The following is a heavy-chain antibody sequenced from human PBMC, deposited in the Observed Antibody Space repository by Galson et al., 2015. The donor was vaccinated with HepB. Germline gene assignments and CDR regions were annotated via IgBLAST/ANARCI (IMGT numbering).Heavy chain of an antibody. J-gene: IGHJ3*02. Sequence: RAISGDSVSTTGGAWNWIRQSPSRGLEWLGMTYFRSRWRNDYAPSMKSRVTIDPDTAKNQFSLQLNSVTPEDTAVYYCTNERNYYASFDIWGLGTMVTVSS. CDR3: TNERNYYASFDI. CDR2: TYFRSRWRN. CDR1: GDSVSTTGGA. V-gene: IGHV6-1*01. D-gene: IGHD3-10*01.